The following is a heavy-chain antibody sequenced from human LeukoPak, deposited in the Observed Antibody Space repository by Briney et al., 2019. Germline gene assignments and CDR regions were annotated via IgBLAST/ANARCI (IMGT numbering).Heavy chain of an antibody. CDR1: GGTFSSYA. CDR3: AREETLSGWYRSSSRSIGNWFDP. Sequence: ASVKVSCKASGGTFSSYAISWVRQAPGQGLEWMGWISAYNGNTNYAQKLQGRVTMTTDTSTSTAYMELRSLRSDDTAVYYCAREETLSGWYRSSSRSIGNWFDPWGQGTLVTVSS. J-gene: IGHJ5*02. V-gene: IGHV1-18*01. D-gene: IGHD6-19*01. CDR2: ISAYNGNT.